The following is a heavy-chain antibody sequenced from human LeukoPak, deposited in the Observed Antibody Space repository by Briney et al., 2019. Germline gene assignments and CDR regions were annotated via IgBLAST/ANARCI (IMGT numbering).Heavy chain of an antibody. Sequence: GGSLRLCCAASGFTFSTYDMHWVRQAAGKGLEWVSAIGTAGHTYYPVSVEGRFTISRENAKNSLYLQMNSLRAGDTAVYYCARGPHCTTTTCYPYAMDVWGQGTTVTVSS. CDR2: IGTAGHT. CDR1: GFTFSTYD. V-gene: IGHV3-13*01. CDR3: ARGPHCTTTTCYPYAMDV. J-gene: IGHJ6*02. D-gene: IGHD2-2*01.